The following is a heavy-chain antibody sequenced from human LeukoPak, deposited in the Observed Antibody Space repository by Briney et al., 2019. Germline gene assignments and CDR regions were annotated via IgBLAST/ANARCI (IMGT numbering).Heavy chain of an antibody. CDR2: IKQDGSEK. D-gene: IGHD6-13*01. J-gene: IGHJ4*02. CDR3: ATPTAGTWHFDY. CDR1: GFTFSSYW. V-gene: IGHV3-7*01. Sequence: PGGSLRLSCAASGFTFSSYWMTWVRQAPGKGLEWVANIKQDGSEKYYVDSVKGRFTISRDNAKIPLYLQMNSLRAEDTAVYYCATPTAGTWHFDYWGQGTLVTVSS.